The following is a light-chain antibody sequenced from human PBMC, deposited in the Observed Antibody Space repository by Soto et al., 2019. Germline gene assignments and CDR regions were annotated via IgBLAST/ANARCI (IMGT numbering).Light chain of an antibody. CDR1: SSNIGAGYN. CDR2: GNS. CDR3: QSYDSSLSVV. V-gene: IGLV1-40*01. J-gene: IGLJ2*01. Sequence: QSVLTQPPSVSGAPGQRVTISCTGSSSNIGAGYNVHWYQQLPGTAPKILIYGNSNRPSGVPDRFSGSKSGTSASLAITGLQAEDEADYYCQSYDSSLSVVFGGGTKRPVL.